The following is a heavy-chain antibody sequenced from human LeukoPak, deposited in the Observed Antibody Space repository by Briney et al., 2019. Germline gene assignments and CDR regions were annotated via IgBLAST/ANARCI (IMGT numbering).Heavy chain of an antibody. J-gene: IGHJ3*02. D-gene: IGHD4-23*01. V-gene: IGHV4-59*01. CDR3: ARDSFYGGNAFDI. CDR2: IYYSGST. Sequence: PSETLSLTCTVSGGSISSYYWSWIRQPPGKGLEWIGYIYYSGSTKYNPSLKSRVTISVDTSKNQFSLRLSSVTAADTAVYYCARDSFYGGNAFDIWGQGTMVTVSS. CDR1: GGSISSYY.